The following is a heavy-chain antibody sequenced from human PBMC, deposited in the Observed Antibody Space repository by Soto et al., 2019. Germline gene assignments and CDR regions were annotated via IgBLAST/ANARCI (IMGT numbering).Heavy chain of an antibody. V-gene: IGHV3-23*01. CDR1: GFTFNAYA. CDR2: IGGSGGNR. CDR3: ARVASDYINSVDH. Sequence: EVQLLESGGGLVLPGASLRLSCAASGFTFNAYAMTWVRQAPGKGLEWVSAIGGSGGNRYYAASVKGRFTISRDNSKDALDLQMNSLRVEDTAVYYCARVASDYINSVDHWGQGILVTVSS. J-gene: IGHJ4*02. D-gene: IGHD4-4*01.